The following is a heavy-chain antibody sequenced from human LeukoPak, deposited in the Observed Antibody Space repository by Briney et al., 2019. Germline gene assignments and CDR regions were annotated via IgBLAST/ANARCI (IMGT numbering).Heavy chain of an antibody. V-gene: IGHV1-18*01. D-gene: IGHD3-3*01. CDR3: ARAALESITIFGVVKGPGMDV. CDR2: ISAYNGNT. J-gene: IGHJ6*02. CDR1: GYIFTSYG. Sequence: VASVKVSCKASGYIFTSYGISWVRQAPGQGLEWMGWISAYNGNTNYAQKLQGRVTMTTDTSTSTAYMELRSLRSDDTAVYYCARAALESITIFGVVKGPGMDVWGQGTTVTVSS.